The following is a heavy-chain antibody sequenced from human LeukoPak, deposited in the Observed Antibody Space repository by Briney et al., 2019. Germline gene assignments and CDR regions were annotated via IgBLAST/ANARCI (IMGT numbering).Heavy chain of an antibody. Sequence: GGSLRLSCAASGFTFSDYYMSWIREAPGKGRGGVSYISGSGSTIYYADSVKGRFTISRDNAKNSLYLQMNSLRAEDTAVYYCARDQGSGWYRTPNFDYWGQGTLVTVSS. D-gene: IGHD6-19*01. CDR1: GFTFSDYY. J-gene: IGHJ4*02. CDR3: ARDQGSGWYRTPNFDY. CDR2: ISGSGSTI. V-gene: IGHV3-11*04.